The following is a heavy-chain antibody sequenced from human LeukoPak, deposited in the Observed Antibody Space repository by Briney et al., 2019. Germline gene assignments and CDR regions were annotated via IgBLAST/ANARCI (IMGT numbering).Heavy chain of an antibody. V-gene: IGHV4-38-2*02. CDR1: GYSISSGYF. D-gene: IGHD2-15*01. CDR3: ARDPCCSGGSCYPFDY. CDR2: MYHSGST. Sequence: SETLSLTCAVSGYSISSGYFWGWIRQPPGKGLEWIGSMYHSGSTYNNPSLKSRVTISVDTSKNQFSLKLRSVTAADTAVYYCARDPCCSGGSCYPFDYWGQGTLVTVSS. J-gene: IGHJ4*02.